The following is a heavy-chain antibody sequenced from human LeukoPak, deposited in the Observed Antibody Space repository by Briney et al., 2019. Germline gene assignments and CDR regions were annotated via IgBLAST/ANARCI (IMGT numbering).Heavy chain of an antibody. CDR3: AKDSGYDFGDTGTTEDWFDP. D-gene: IGHD1-7*01. V-gene: IGHV3-23*01. CDR1: GFTFSSYA. Sequence: GGSLRLSCAASGFTFSSYAMSWVRQAPGKGLEWVSAISGSGGSTYYADSVKGRFTISRDNSKNTLYLQMNSLRAEDTAVYCCAKDSGYDFGDTGTTEDWFDPWGQGTLVTVSS. CDR2: ISGSGGST. J-gene: IGHJ5*02.